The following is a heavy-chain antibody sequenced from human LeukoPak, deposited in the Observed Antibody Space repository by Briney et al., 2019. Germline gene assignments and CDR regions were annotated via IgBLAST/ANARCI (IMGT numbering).Heavy chain of an antibody. V-gene: IGHV3-23*01. Sequence: GGTLRLSCAASGFTFSSYGMSWVRQAPGKGLEWVSAISGSGGSTYYADSVKGRFTISRDNSKNTLYLQMNSLRAEDTAVYYCAKDQEGYMDVWGKGTTVTISS. CDR3: AKDQEGYMDV. CDR2: ISGSGGST. CDR1: GFTFSSYG. J-gene: IGHJ6*03.